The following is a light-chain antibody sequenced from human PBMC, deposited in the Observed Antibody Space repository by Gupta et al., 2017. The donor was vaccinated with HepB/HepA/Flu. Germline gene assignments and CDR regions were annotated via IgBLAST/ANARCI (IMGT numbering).Light chain of an antibody. CDR3: QQYKNWPPRT. Sequence: EIVMTQSPATLSLSPGERATLSCRASQSVSNNLAWYQQKPGQAPRLLIYDTSTRATGIPARFSGSGSGTEFTLTISSRQSEDFALYYCQQYKNWPPRTFGQGTKVEIK. V-gene: IGKV3-15*01. CDR2: DTS. J-gene: IGKJ1*01. CDR1: QSVSNN.